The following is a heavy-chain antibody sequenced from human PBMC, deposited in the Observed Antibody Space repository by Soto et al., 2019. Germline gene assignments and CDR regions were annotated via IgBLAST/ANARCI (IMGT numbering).Heavy chain of an antibody. CDR3: ARWGYCSSTSCPGLWELHY. J-gene: IGHJ4*02. Sequence: GGSLRLSCAASGFTFSSYGMHWVRQAPGKGLEWVAVIWYDGSNKYYADSVKGRFTISRDNSKNTLYLQMNSLRAEDTAVYYCARWGYCSSTSCPGLWELHYWGQGTLVTVSS. CDR1: GFTFSSYG. CDR2: IWYDGSNK. D-gene: IGHD2-2*01. V-gene: IGHV3-33*01.